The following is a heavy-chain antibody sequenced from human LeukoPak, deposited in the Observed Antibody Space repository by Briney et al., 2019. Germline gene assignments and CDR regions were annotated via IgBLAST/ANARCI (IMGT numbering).Heavy chain of an antibody. CDR1: GGSISGYY. CDR2: IFYSGST. CDR3: ARGEWDLLFDY. V-gene: IGHV4-59*01. D-gene: IGHD1-26*01. Sequence: SETLSLTCTVSGGSISGYYWSWIRQPPGKGLEWIGYIFYSGSTNYNPSLRSRVTISVDTSKNQFSLKLSSVTAADTAVYYCARGEWDLLFDYWGQGTLVTVSS. J-gene: IGHJ4*02.